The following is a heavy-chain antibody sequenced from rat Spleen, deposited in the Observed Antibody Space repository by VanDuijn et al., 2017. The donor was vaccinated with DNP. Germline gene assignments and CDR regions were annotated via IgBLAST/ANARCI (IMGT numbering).Heavy chain of an antibody. V-gene: IGHV5-22*01. CDR2: ISYDGGST. J-gene: IGHJ4*01. CDR1: GFTFSDYY. D-gene: IGHD1-10*01. Sequence: EVQLVESGGGLVQPGRSLKLSCAASGFTFSDYYMAWVRQAPTKGLEWVAYISYDGGSTYYGDSVKGRFTISRDNAKSTLYLQMNSLRSEDMATYYCARRRNNYAMDAWGQGTSVTVSS. CDR3: ARRRNNYAMDA.